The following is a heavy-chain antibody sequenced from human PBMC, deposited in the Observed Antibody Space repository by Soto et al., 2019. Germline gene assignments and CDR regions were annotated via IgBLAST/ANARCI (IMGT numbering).Heavy chain of an antibody. CDR3: ARAPNDWSMGAFDI. CDR1: GYTFTSYG. Sequence: ASLKVSCKASGYTFTSYGISRVRQAPGQGLEWMGWISAYNGNTNYAQKLQGRVTMTTDTSTSTAYMELRSLRSDDTAVYYCARAPNDWSMGAFDIWGQGTMVTVSS. D-gene: IGHD1-1*01. J-gene: IGHJ3*02. V-gene: IGHV1-18*01. CDR2: ISAYNGNT.